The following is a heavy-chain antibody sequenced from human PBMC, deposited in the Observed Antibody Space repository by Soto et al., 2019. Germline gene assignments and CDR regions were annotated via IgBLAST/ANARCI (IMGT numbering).Heavy chain of an antibody. CDR1: GYTFTTFG. D-gene: IGHD2-2*01. V-gene: IGHV1-18*01. J-gene: IGHJ4*02. CDR3: AKEYCDTSRCFLPDY. Sequence: QVQLVQSGAEVKESGASVKVSCKASGYTFTTFGISWVRQAPGQGLEWMGWIDPKNGNTKDAQKFQVRVTMTTDTSTSTAYMELRSLRSDDTAVYFCAKEYCDTSRCFLPDYWGQGALVTVSS. CDR2: IDPKNGNT.